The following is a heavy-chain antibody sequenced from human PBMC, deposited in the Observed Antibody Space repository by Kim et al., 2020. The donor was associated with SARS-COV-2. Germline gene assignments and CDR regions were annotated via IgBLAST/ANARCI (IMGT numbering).Heavy chain of an antibody. V-gene: IGHV4-59*08. CDR3: ANYRRISGHYDIDY. D-gene: IGHD3-22*01. CDR1: GVSITNHY. CDR2: IHYTEGT. J-gene: IGHJ4*02. Sequence: SETLSLTCSVSGVSITNHYWTWIRQPPGRGLEWVGYIHYTEGTNYNPSLRSRVTMSLDSSKNQFSLRLTSVTAADTAVYYCANYRRISGHYDIDYWGQGTLVTVSS.